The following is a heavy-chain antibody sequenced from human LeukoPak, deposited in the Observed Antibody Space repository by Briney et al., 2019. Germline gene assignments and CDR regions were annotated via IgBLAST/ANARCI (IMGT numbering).Heavy chain of an antibody. CDR1: GYTLTELS. D-gene: IGHD6-19*01. Sequence: GASVKVSCKVSGYTLTELSMHWVRQAPGNGLEWMGGFDPEDGETIYAQKFQGRVTMTEDTSTDTAYMELSSLRSEDTAVYYCATGRAVAGQGDAFDIWGQGTMVTVSS. J-gene: IGHJ3*02. CDR3: ATGRAVAGQGDAFDI. V-gene: IGHV1-24*01. CDR2: FDPEDGET.